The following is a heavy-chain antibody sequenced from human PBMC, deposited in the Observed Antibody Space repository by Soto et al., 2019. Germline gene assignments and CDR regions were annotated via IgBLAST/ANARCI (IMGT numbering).Heavy chain of an antibody. CDR1: GFTFSSYA. J-gene: IGHJ6*02. D-gene: IGHD2-8*02. V-gene: IGHV3-30-3*01. Sequence: QVQLVESGGGVVQPGRSLRLSCAASGFTFSSYAMHWVRQAPGKGLEWVAVISYDGSNKYYADSVKGRFTISRDNSKNXLYLQMNSLRAEDTAVYYCAGSVGYSNYYYYGMDVWGQGTTVTVSS. CDR3: AGSVGYSNYYYYGMDV. CDR2: ISYDGSNK.